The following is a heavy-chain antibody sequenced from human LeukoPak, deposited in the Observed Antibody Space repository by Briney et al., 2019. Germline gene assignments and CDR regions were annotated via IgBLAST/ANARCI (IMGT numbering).Heavy chain of an antibody. V-gene: IGHV1-3*01. CDR1: GDTFSAYS. Sequence: GASVNVSCKASGDTFSAYSIHWVRQAPGQTLEWMGWINVANAKAKYSQKFQDRFTIISDTSASIVYMELSGLTSGDAAVYYCAKSAYCSGGSCRDSWGQGTMVTVSS. CDR3: AKSAYCSGGSCRDS. D-gene: IGHD2-15*01. CDR2: INVANAKA. J-gene: IGHJ4*02.